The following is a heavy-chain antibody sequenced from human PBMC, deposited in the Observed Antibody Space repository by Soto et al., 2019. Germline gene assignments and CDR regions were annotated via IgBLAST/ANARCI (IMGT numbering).Heavy chain of an antibody. Sequence: QLQLQESGPGLVKPSETLSLTCTVSGGSISSSSYYWGWIRQPPGKGLEWIGSTYYSGSTYYNPSLKSRVTISVDTSKNQFSLKLSSVTAADTAVYFCARYSSGWDYFDYWGQGTLVTVSS. V-gene: IGHV4-39*01. CDR1: GGSISSSSYY. J-gene: IGHJ4*02. CDR3: ARYSSGWDYFDY. D-gene: IGHD6-19*01. CDR2: TYYSGST.